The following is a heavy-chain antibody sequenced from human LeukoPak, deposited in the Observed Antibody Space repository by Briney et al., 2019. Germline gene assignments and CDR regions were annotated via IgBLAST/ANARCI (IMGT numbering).Heavy chain of an antibody. CDR1: GFTFRSYA. CDR3: AKDNYGELLSPVDY. CDR2: ISDSGGST. Sequence: GGSLRLSCAATGFTFRSYAMSWVRQAPGKGLEWVSAISDSGGSTYHADSVKGRFTISRDNSKNTLYLQMNSLRAEDTAVYYCAKDNYGELLSPVDYWGQGTLVTVSS. J-gene: IGHJ4*02. V-gene: IGHV3-23*01. D-gene: IGHD3-10*01.